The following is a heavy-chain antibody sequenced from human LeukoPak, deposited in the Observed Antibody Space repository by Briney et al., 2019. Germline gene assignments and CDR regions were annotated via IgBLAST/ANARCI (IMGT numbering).Heavy chain of an antibody. CDR2: ISSSSSYI. J-gene: IGHJ5*02. CDR3: AKDRQTGRVGWFDP. D-gene: IGHD7-27*01. Sequence: PGGSLRLSCAASGFTFSSYSMNWVRQAPGKGLEWVSSISSSSSYIYYADSVKGRFTISRDNSKNTLYLQMNSLRAEDTAVYYCAKDRQTGRVGWFDPWGQGTLVTVSS. CDR1: GFTFSSYS. V-gene: IGHV3-21*01.